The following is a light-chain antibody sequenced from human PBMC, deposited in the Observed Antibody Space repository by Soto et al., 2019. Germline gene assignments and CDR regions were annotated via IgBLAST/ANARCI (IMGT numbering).Light chain of an antibody. J-gene: IGLJ3*02. V-gene: IGLV2-14*01. CDR1: SSDIGTYNF. Sequence: QSALTQPASVSGSPGQSITMSCTGSSSDIGTYNFVSWYQQHAGKAPRLILYEVSNRPSGVSSRFSGSKSGNSASLTISGLQPEAEAHYFCSSYAATSTLVFGGGTKVTVL. CDR3: SSYAATSTLV. CDR2: EVS.